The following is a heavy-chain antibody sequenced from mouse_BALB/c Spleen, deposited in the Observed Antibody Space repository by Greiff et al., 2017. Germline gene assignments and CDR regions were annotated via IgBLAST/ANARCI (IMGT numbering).Heavy chain of an antibody. J-gene: IGHJ2*01. CDR2: IYPGDGDT. Sequence: VQLQESGAELARPGASVKLSCKASGYTFTSYWMQWVKQRPGQGLEWIGAIYPGDGDTRYTQKFKGKATLTADKSSSTAYMQLSSLASEDSAVYYCARNYGSSYAYYFDYWGQGTTLTVSS. CDR3: ARNYGSSYAYYFDY. V-gene: IGHV1-87*01. CDR1: GYTFTSYW. D-gene: IGHD1-1*01.